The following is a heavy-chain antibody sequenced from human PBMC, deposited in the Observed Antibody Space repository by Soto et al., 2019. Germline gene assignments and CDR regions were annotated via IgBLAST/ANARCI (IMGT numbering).Heavy chain of an antibody. CDR3: ARWVEVSLEYFDS. J-gene: IGHJ4*02. Sequence: SETLSLTCTVSGAYMRNDYYYWSWVRQNPGKDLEWIGHMHHSGRTHYNPSLKSRVAISVDTSKNQFSLYLNSVTAADTAVYYCARWVEVSLEYFDSWGQGTPVTVS. CDR2: MHHSGRT. CDR1: GAYMRNDYYY. V-gene: IGHV4-31*03. D-gene: IGHD6-6*01.